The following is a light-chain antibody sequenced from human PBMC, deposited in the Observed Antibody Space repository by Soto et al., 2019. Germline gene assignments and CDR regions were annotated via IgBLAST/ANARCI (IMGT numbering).Light chain of an antibody. J-gene: IGKJ4*01. V-gene: IGKV1-39*01. CDR1: QSISSY. CDR2: AAS. CDR3: QQANTLPLT. Sequence: DIQMTQSPSSLSASVGDRVTITCRASQSISSYLNWYQQKPGKAPKLLIYAASSLQSGVPSRFSGXXXXTYFNHPWXTVDHYAFENYYCQQANTLPLTFGGATKVDIK.